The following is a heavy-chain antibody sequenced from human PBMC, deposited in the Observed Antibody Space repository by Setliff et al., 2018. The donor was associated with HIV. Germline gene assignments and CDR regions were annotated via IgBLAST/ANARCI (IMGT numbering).Heavy chain of an antibody. CDR3: ARGGGPDTNFDS. J-gene: IGHJ4*02. Sequence: SETLSLTCTVSRDSIRNGAYYWGWIRQPPGKGLEWIGSIYYSGSTHYKSSLKSRVTISVDTSKNQFSLRLSSVTAADTAVYYCARGGGPDTNFDSWGRGTLVTVSS. CDR2: IYYSGST. V-gene: IGHV4-39*07. CDR1: RDSIRNGAYY.